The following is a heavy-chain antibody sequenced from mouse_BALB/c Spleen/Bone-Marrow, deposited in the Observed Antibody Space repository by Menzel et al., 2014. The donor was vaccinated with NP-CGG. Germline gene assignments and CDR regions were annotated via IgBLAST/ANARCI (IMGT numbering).Heavy chain of an antibody. CDR1: GFNIKDTY. D-gene: IGHD1-1*01. CDR2: IDPANGNT. V-gene: IGHV14-3*02. J-gene: IGHJ2*01. CDR3: VRSREYYLDY. Sequence: EVQLQQSGAELVKPGASVKLSCTASGFNIKDTYMHWVKQRPEQGLEWIGRIDPANGNTKYDPTFQGKATITADTSSNTAYLQLSSVASEDTACDYCVRSREYYLDYWGQGTTLTVSS.